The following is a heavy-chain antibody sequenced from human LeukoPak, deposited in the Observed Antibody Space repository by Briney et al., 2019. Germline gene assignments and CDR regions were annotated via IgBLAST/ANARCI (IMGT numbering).Heavy chain of an antibody. CDR1: GYTFTSYY. CDR2: IDPSGGST. D-gene: IGHD2-15*01. Sequence: ASVKFSCKASGYTFTSYYIHWVRPAPGQGLEWMGVIDPSGGSTSYAQKFQGRVTMTRDTSTSTVYMELSSLRSEDTAVYYCARGSCSGGSCYDSYTMNWGQGTLVTVCS. V-gene: IGHV1-46*01. J-gene: IGHJ4*02. CDR3: ARGSCSGGSCYDSYTMN.